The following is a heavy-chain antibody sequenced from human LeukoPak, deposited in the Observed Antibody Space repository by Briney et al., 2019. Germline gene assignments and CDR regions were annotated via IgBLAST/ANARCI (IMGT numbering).Heavy chain of an antibody. CDR1: GGSFSGYY. CDR3: ARGRPIAGAVLNLDY. D-gene: IGHD6-13*01. J-gene: IGHJ4*02. V-gene: IGHV4-34*01. Sequence: SETLSLTCAVYGGSFSGYYWSWIRQPPGKGLEWIGEINHSGSTNYNPSLKSRVTMSVDTSKNQFSLKLSSVTAADTAVYYCARGRPIAGAVLNLDYWGQGTLVTVSS. CDR2: INHSGST.